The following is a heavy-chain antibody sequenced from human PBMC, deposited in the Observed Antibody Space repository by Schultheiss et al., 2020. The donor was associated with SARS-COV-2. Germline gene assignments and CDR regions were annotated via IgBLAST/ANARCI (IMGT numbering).Heavy chain of an antibody. Sequence: GGSLRLSCAASGFTFSSYAMHWVRQAPGKGLEWVAVISYDGSNKYYADSVKGRFTISRDNSKNTLYLQMNSLRAEDTAVYYCAKENWFDPWGQGTLVTVSS. J-gene: IGHJ5*02. V-gene: IGHV3-30*04. CDR2: ISYDGSNK. CDR3: AKENWFDP. CDR1: GFTFSSYA.